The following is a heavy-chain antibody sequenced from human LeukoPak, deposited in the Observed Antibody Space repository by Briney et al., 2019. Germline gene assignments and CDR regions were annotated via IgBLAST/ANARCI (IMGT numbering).Heavy chain of an antibody. CDR1: GGSISSSNW. V-gene: IGHV4-4*02. CDR3: ARHTGYSSSWYAGYWFDP. D-gene: IGHD6-13*01. J-gene: IGHJ5*02. CDR2: INHSGST. Sequence: SETLSLTCAVSGGSISSSNWWSWVRQSPGKGLEWIGEINHSGSTNYNPSLKSRVTISVDTSKNQFSLKLSSVTAADTAVYYCARHTGYSSSWYAGYWFDPWGQGTLVTVSS.